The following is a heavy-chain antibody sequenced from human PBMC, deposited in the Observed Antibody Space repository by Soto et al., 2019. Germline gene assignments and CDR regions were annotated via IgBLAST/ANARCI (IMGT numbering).Heavy chain of an antibody. CDR1: GYTFTDYY. Sequence: QVQLVQSGAEVKKPGASVKVSCKASGYTFTDYYLHWVRQSPGLGLERMGWISPKSGDTKYAQNFQGRVTMTRDTSIRAAYMELSSLTSDDTAVYYCAKLAYYHYAMDVWGQGTTVTVSS. V-gene: IGHV1-2*02. CDR2: ISPKSGDT. CDR3: AKLAYYHYAMDV. J-gene: IGHJ6*02.